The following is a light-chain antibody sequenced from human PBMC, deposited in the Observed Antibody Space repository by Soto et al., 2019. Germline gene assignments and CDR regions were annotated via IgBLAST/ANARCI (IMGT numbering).Light chain of an antibody. V-gene: IGLV1-44*01. Sequence: QAVVTQPPSASGTPGQRVTISCSGSNSNIGTNLVNWYQQFPVTAPKLLIYSNNQRPSGVPDRFSGSKSGTSASLAISGLQPEDEAEYHCAAWDDSLSAYVFGIGTKVTVL. J-gene: IGLJ1*01. CDR2: SNN. CDR3: AAWDDSLSAYV. CDR1: NSNIGTNL.